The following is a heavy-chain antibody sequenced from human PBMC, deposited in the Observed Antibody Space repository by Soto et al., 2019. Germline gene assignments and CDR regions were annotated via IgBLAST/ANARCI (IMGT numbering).Heavy chain of an antibody. Sequence: EVQLVVSGGRLVQPGGSLRLSCAASGFMFSAYWMSWVRQDPGKGLEWVATISGGASDKFYVDAVKGRFTISRDDSKNTLYLQMNSLRDEDTAVYYCVREDWHRFDSWGQGTLVTVSS. J-gene: IGHJ4*02. D-gene: IGHD2-21*01. CDR2: ISGGASDK. CDR1: GFMFSAYW. CDR3: VREDWHRFDS. V-gene: IGHV3-7*01.